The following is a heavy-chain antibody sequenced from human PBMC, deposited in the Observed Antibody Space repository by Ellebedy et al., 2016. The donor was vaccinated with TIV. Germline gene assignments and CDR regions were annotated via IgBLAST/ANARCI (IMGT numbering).Heavy chain of an antibody. CDR3: ALDAVVTHGKDY. Sequence: ASVKVSXXASGYTFTSYAMHWVRQAPGQRLEWMGWINAGNGNTKYSQKFQGRVTITRDTSASTAYMELSSLRSEDTAVYYCALDAVVTHGKDYWGQGTLVTVSS. CDR1: GYTFTSYA. CDR2: INAGNGNT. D-gene: IGHD4-23*01. V-gene: IGHV1-3*01. J-gene: IGHJ4*02.